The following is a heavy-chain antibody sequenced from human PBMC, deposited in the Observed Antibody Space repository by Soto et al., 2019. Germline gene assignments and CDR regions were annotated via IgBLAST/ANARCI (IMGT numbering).Heavy chain of an antibody. CDR1: GFTFGIYA. J-gene: IGHJ4*02. V-gene: IGHV3-23*01. CDR2: ISGSGGSI. D-gene: IGHD6-13*01. CDR3: ARVAPEYSSTPRRFDF. Sequence: GGSLRLSCAASGFTFGIYAMSWVRQAPGKGLEWISSISGSGGSIYYAHSVKGRFTISRDKTKNTLDLQMNSLRAEDTAVYHCARVAPEYSSTPRRFDFWGQGTLVTVSS.